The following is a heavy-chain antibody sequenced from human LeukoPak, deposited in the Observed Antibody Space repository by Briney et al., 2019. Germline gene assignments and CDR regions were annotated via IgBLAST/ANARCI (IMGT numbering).Heavy chain of an antibody. D-gene: IGHD4-23*01. CDR1: GFTFSSSG. V-gene: IGHV3-30*03. CDR3: IRGLGGGSDY. Sequence: GGSLRLSCAASGFTFSSSGMHWVRQAPGKGLEWVAVFSYDGSNKYYADSVKGRFTISRDNSKNTLYLEMNSLRAEDTAVYYCIRGLGGGSDYWGLGTLVTVTS. J-gene: IGHJ4*02. CDR2: FSYDGSNK.